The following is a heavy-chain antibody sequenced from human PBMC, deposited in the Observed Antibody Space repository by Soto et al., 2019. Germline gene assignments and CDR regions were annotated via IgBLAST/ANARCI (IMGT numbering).Heavy chain of an antibody. V-gene: IGHV3-33*01. Sequence: QVQLVESGGGVVQPGRSLRLSCAASGFTFSSYGMHWVRQAPGKGLEWVAVIWYDGSNKYYADSVKGRFTISRDNSKNTLYLQMNSLRAEDTAVYYCARDGEGDYGGYYYYGMDVWGQGTTVTVSS. CDR3: ARDGEGDYGGYYYYGMDV. D-gene: IGHD4-17*01. CDR2: IWYDGSNK. J-gene: IGHJ6*02. CDR1: GFTFSSYG.